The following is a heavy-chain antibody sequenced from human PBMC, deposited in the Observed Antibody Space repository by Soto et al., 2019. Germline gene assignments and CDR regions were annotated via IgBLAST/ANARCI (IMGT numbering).Heavy chain of an antibody. V-gene: IGHV4-34*01. J-gene: IGHJ4*02. Sequence: QVQLQQWGAGLLKPSETLSLTCAVYGGSFSGYYWSWIRQPPGKGLEWIGEINHSGSTNYNPSLKSRVTISVDTSKNQFSLKLSSVTAADTAVYYCARGKGIAVAWGFFDYWGQGTLVTVSS. D-gene: IGHD6-19*01. CDR1: GGSFSGYY. CDR3: ARGKGIAVAWGFFDY. CDR2: INHSGST.